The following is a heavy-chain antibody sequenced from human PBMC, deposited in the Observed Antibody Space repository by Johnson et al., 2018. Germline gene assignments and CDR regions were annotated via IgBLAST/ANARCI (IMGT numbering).Heavy chain of an antibody. CDR3: AGVGVVVVPAAITNYYYYYGMDV. Sequence: QVQLVESGAEVKKPGASXKVSCKASGYTFTSYDINWVRQATGQGLEWLGWMNPNSGNTGYAQKFQGRVTMTRNTAISTAYMELGSRRSEDTAGYYGAGVGVVVVPAAITNYYYYYGMDVWGQGTTVTVSS. V-gene: IGHV1-8*01. CDR1: GYTFTSYD. J-gene: IGHJ6*02. D-gene: IGHD2-2*02. CDR2: MNPNSGNT.